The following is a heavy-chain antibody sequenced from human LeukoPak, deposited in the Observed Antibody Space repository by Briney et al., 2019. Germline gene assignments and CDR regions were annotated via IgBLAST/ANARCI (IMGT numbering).Heavy chain of an antibody. CDR2: IWYDGSNK. CDR3: ARESGGSYGYFDY. V-gene: IGHV3-33*01. Sequence: GGSLRLSCAASGFTFSSYGMHWVRQAPGKGLEWVAVIWYDGSNKYYADSVKGRFTISRDNSKNTLYLQMSSLRAEDTAVYYCARESGGSYGYFDYWGQGTLVTVSS. J-gene: IGHJ4*02. D-gene: IGHD1-26*01. CDR1: GFTFSSYG.